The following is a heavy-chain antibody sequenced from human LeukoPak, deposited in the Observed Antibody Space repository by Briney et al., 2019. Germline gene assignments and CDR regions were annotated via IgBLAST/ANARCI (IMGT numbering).Heavy chain of an antibody. CDR3: ATVGLICSSTSCYFDY. D-gene: IGHD2-2*01. CDR2: FDPEDGET. V-gene: IGHV1-24*01. CDR1: GYTLTELS. Sequence: GASVKVSFKVSGYTLTELSMHWVRQAPGKGLEWMVGFDPEDGETIYAQKFQGRVTMTEDTSTDTAYMELSSLRSEDTAVYYCATVGLICSSTSCYFDYWGQGTLVTVSS. J-gene: IGHJ4*02.